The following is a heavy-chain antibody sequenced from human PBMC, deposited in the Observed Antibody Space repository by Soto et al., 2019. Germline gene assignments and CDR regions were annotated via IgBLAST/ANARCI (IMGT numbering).Heavy chain of an antibody. J-gene: IGHJ3*01. CDR3: NTGPGGST. Sequence: EVQLVESGGGLVKPGGSLRLSCAASGFTFNNAWMTWVRQAPGKGLEWVGRIKSKADGGIIEYAAPVRGRFTISRDDSKNTVYLQMNSLKTEDRDMYYCNTGPGGSTWGQGTMVTVSS. CDR2: IKSKADGGII. V-gene: IGHV3-15*01. CDR1: GFTFNNAW.